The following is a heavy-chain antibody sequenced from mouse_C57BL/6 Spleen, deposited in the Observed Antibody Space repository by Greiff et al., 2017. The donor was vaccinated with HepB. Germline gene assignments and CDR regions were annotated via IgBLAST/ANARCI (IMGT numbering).Heavy chain of an antibody. CDR1: GFTFSDYY. CDR2: ISNGGGST. J-gene: IGHJ4*01. D-gene: IGHD1-2*01. CDR3: ARHTTAYAMDY. V-gene: IGHV5-12*01. Sequence: EVKLVESGGGLVQPGGSLKLSCAASGFTFSDYYMYWVRQTPEKRLEWVAYISNGGGSTYYPDTVKGRFTISRDNAKNTLYLQMSRLKSEDTAMYYCARHTTAYAMDYWGQGTSVTVSS.